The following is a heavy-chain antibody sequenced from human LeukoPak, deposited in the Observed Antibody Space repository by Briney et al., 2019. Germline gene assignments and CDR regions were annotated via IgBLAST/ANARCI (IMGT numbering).Heavy chain of an antibody. CDR1: GGSFSGYY. J-gene: IGHJ4*02. V-gene: IGHV4-34*01. D-gene: IGHD3-22*01. CDR3: AGSRITMIVVVPFDY. Sequence: PSETLSLTCAVYGGSFSGYYWSWIRQPPGKGLEWIGEINHSGSTNYKPSLKSRVTISVDTSKNQFSLKLSSVTAADRAVYYCAGSRITMIVVVPFDYWGQETLVTVSS. CDR2: INHSGST.